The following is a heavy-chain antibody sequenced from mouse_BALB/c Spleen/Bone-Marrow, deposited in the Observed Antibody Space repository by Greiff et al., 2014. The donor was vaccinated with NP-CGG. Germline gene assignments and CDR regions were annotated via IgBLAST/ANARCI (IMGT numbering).Heavy chain of an antibody. Sequence: VQLQQSGPELVKPGASMKISCKASGYSFTGYTMNWVEQSHGKNLEWTGLINPYNGGTRYNQKFKGKATLTVDKSSSTAYMELLSLTSEDSAVYYCARGPPLYYDYGFDYWGQGTTLTVSS. CDR2: INPYNGGT. V-gene: IGHV1-18*01. CDR1: GYSFTGYT. D-gene: IGHD2-4*01. CDR3: ARGPPLYYDYGFDY. J-gene: IGHJ2*01.